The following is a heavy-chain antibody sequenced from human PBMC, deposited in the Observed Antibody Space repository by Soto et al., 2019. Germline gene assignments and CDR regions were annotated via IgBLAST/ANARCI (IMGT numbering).Heavy chain of an antibody. J-gene: IGHJ4*02. Sequence: HPGGSLRLSCTASGFTFSNYAMSWVRQAPGKGLEWVSAITRTDSTYYADSVKGRFTISRDNSRNTLYMHMNSLGAEDAXVYXXSNALVGEVGATDYWGQGTLVTVSS. CDR2: ITRTDST. D-gene: IGHD1-26*01. CDR1: GFTFSNYA. V-gene: IGHV3-23*01. CDR3: SNALVGEVGATDY.